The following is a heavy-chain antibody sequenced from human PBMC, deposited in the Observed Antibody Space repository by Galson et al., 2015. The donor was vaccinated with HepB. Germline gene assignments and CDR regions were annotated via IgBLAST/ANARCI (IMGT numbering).Heavy chain of an antibody. J-gene: IGHJ4*02. CDR3: AVTVVVTATVDY. CDR1: GFTFSSYA. D-gene: IGHD2-21*02. V-gene: IGHV3-23*01. Sequence: SLRLSCAASGFTFSSYAMSWVRQAPGRGLEWVSAISGSGGSTYYADSVKGRFTISRDNSKNTLYLQMNSLRAEDTAVYYCAVTVVVTATVDYWGQGTLVTVSS. CDR2: ISGSGGST.